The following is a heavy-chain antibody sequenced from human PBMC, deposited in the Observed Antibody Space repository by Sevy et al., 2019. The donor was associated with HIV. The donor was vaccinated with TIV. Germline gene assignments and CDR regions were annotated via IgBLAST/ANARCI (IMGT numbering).Heavy chain of an antibody. CDR1: GGAISSSSYY. D-gene: IGHD6-13*01. CDR3: ARQGEQQLVRLYFQH. J-gene: IGHJ1*01. V-gene: IGHV4-39*01. Sequence: SETLSLTCTVSGGAISSSSYYWGWIRQPPGKGLEWIGGIYYSGSTSYNPSLKSRVTISVDTSKNQFSLKLSPVTAADTAVYYCARQGEQQLVRLYFQHWGQGTLVTVSS. CDR2: IYYSGST.